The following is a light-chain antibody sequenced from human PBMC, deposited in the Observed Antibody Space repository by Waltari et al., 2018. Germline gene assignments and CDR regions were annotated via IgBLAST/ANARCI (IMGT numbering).Light chain of an antibody. CDR2: GAS. CDR1: QSVSNN. CDR3: HQYNRWPRT. Sequence: EIVMTQSPATLSVSPGERATLSCRASQSVSNNLAWYHQKPGHTPRLLIYGASIRATGIPARFSGSGSGTEFTLTISSLQSEDFAVYYCHQYNRWPRTFGQGTKVEIK. J-gene: IGKJ1*01. V-gene: IGKV3D-15*01.